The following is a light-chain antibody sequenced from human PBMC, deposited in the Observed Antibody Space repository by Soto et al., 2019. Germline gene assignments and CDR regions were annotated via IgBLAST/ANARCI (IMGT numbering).Light chain of an antibody. CDR3: QQSYSQTRT. CDR1: QSISSY. V-gene: IGKV1-39*01. Sequence: DIQMTQSPSSLSASVGDRVTITCRASQSISSYLNWYQQKPGKAPKLLIYAASCLQSGVPSRFSGSGSGTDFTLTISSLQPEDFATYYCQQSYSQTRTFGQGTKVDIK. J-gene: IGKJ1*01. CDR2: AAS.